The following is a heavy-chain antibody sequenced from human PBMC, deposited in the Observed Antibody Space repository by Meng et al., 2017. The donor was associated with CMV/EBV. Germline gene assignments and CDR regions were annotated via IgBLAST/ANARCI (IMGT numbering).Heavy chain of an antibody. CDR2: IYYSGST. J-gene: IGHJ6*02. Sequence: LRLSCTVSGGSISSYYWSWIRQPPGKGLEWIGYIYYSGSTNYNPSLKSRVTISVDTSKNQFSLKLSSVTAADTAVYYCARDGAARPSYYYYGMDVWGQGTTVTVSS. V-gene: IGHV4-59*01. D-gene: IGHD6-6*01. CDR3: ARDGAARPSYYYYGMDV. CDR1: GGSISSYY.